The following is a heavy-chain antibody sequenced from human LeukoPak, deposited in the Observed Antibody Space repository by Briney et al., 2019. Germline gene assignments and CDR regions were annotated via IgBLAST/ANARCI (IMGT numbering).Heavy chain of an antibody. CDR2: IKQNGREK. J-gene: IGHJ4*02. D-gene: IGHD2-8*01. Sequence: GGSLRLSCAASGVTFSDHYMDWVHQAPGKGLEWVANIKQNGREKHYVDSVKGRFTISRDNAKNSLYLQMNSLRAEDTAVYYCARDNGDHWGQGTLVTVSS. V-gene: IGHV3-7*05. CDR1: GVTFSDHY. CDR3: ARDNGDH.